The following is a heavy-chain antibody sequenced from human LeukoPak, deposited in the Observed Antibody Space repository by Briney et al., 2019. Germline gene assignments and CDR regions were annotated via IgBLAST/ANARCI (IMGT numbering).Heavy chain of an antibody. V-gene: IGHV4-38-2*02. D-gene: IGHD3-22*01. Sequence: SETLSLTCTVSGYSISSGYYWGWIRQPPGKGLEWIGSIYHSGSTYYNPSLKSRVTIPVDTSKNQFSLKLSSVTAADTAVYYCARDRDYYDSSGYPDYWGQGTLVTVSS. CDR1: GYSISSGYY. CDR3: ARDRDYYDSSGYPDY. CDR2: IYHSGST. J-gene: IGHJ4*02.